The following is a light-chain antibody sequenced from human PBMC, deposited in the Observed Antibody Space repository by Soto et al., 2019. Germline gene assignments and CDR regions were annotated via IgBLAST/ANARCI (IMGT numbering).Light chain of an antibody. Sequence: DIQMTQSPSTLSASVGDRVTITCRASQSISSWVACYQQKPGKAPHLLITKASTLESGVPSRFSGSGTGTEFTLTINSLQPDDFATYYCQQYKSFLGTFGHGTKVEIK. CDR3: QQYKSFLGT. CDR2: KAS. V-gene: IGKV1-5*03. J-gene: IGKJ1*01. CDR1: QSISSW.